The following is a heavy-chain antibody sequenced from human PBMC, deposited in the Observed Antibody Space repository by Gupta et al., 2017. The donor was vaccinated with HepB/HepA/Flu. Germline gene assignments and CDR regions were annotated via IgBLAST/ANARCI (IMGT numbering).Heavy chain of an antibody. CDR2: MNQDGSEI. Sequence: EVQLVESGGGLVQPGGSLRLSCAASGFPFNTYWMTWVRQASGKGLEWVANMNQDGSEIYYVDSVKGRFTISRDNAKNSLYLQMNSLRAEDTAVYYCARGVYAFDYWGQGTLVTVSS. J-gene: IGHJ4*02. V-gene: IGHV3-7*01. CDR1: GFPFNTYW. D-gene: IGHD5/OR15-5a*01. CDR3: ARGVYAFDY.